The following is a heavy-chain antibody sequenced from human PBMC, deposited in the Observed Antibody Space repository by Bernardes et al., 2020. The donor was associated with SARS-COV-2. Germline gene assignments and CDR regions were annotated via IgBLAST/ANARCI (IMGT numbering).Heavy chain of an antibody. D-gene: IGHD2-2*01. Sequence: ASVKVSCKVSGYTLTELSMHWVRQAPGKGLEWMGGFDPEDGETIYAQKFQGRVTMTEDTSTDTAYMELSSLRSEDTAVYYCATASGQRVPAAMLGYYGMDVGGQGTTGTVAS. CDR2: FDPEDGET. J-gene: IGHJ6*02. CDR3: ATASGQRVPAAMLGYYGMDV. CDR1: GYTLTELS. V-gene: IGHV1-24*01.